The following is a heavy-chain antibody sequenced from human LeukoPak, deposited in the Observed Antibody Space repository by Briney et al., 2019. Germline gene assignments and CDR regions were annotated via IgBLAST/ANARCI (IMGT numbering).Heavy chain of an antibody. CDR1: GFTVSSNY. Sequence: GGSLGLSCAASGFTVSSNYMSWVRQAPGKGLEWVSVIYSGGSTYYADSVKGRFTISRHDSKNTLYLQMNSLRAEDTAVYYCARAPRPYSSGWYPYYYYYGMDVWGQGTTVTVSS. CDR3: ARAPRPYSSGWYPYYYYYGMDV. CDR2: IYSGGST. D-gene: IGHD6-19*01. V-gene: IGHV3-53*04. J-gene: IGHJ6*02.